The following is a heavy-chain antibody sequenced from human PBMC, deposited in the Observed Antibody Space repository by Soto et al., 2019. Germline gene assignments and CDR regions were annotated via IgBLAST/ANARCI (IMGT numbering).Heavy chain of an antibody. CDR3: ARAGAAAGAKDYYYYMDV. CDR1: GGSISSGGYY. D-gene: IGHD6-13*01. V-gene: IGHV4-31*03. J-gene: IGHJ6*03. Sequence: TWETLSLTCTVSGGSISSGGYYWSWIRQHPGKGLEWIGYIYYSGSTYYNPSLKSRVTISVDTSKNQFSLKLSSVTAADTAVYYCARAGAAAGAKDYYYYMDVWGKGTTVTVSS. CDR2: IYYSGST.